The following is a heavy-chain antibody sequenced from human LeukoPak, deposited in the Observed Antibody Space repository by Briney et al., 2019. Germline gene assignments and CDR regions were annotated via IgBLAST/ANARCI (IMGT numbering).Heavy chain of an antibody. V-gene: IGHV4-39*07. Sequence: PSETLSLTCTVSGGSISSSRYYWGWIRKPPGKGLEWIGSIYYSGSTYYNPSLKSRVTISVDTSKNQFSLKLSSVTAADTAVYYCARCSGTSYDSSGYLDYWGQGALVAVSS. D-gene: IGHD3-22*01. CDR3: ARCSGTSYDSSGYLDY. CDR2: IYYSGST. J-gene: IGHJ4*02. CDR1: GGSISSSRYY.